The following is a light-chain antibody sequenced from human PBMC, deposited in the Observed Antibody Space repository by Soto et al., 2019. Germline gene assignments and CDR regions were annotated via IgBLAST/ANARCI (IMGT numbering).Light chain of an antibody. CDR2: GAS. CDR3: QQYGSSPLFT. V-gene: IGKV3-20*01. CDR1: QSVISNY. Sequence: EIVLTQSPGTLSLSPGERATLSCRASQSVISNYLAWYQQKPGQAPRLLIYGASSRATGIPARFSGSGSGTDFTLTISRLEPEDVAVYYCQQYGSSPLFTFGPGTKVDIK. J-gene: IGKJ3*01.